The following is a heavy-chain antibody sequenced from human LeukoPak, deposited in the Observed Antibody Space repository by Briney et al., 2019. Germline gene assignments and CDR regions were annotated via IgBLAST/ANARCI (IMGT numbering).Heavy chain of an antibody. J-gene: IGHJ4*02. D-gene: IGHD2-15*01. CDR1: GGSIHNSDYY. CDR3: ARTRPLGYCSGGSCLYFDY. CDR2: MYYSGST. Sequence: SETLSLTCHVSGGSIHNSDYYWAWIRQPPGKRLEWIGSMYYSGSTYYNPSLKSRVSISGDTSKNQFSLKWTSVTAADTAVYYCARTRPLGYCSGGSCLYFDYWGQGTLVTVSS. V-gene: IGHV4-39*07.